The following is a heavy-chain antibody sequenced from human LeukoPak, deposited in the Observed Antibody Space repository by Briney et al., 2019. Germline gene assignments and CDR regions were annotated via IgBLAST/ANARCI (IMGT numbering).Heavy chain of an antibody. Sequence: PAETLSLTCTVSGDSLTGGSRYWSWIRQPAGKGLEWIGHFYSSTRTTYNPSLESRVTISGDTAKNQFSLKLDSVTAADTAVYFCARCMSELDYGDYAYYYYMDVWGKGTTVTVSS. CDR1: GDSLTGGSRY. CDR2: FYSSTRT. J-gene: IGHJ6*03. V-gene: IGHV4-61*09. D-gene: IGHD4-17*01. CDR3: ARCMSELDYGDYAYYYYMDV.